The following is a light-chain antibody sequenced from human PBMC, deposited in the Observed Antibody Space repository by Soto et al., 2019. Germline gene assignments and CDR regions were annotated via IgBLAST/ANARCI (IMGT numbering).Light chain of an antibody. CDR3: QQRSNWPPIT. CDR2: DAS. V-gene: IGKV3-11*01. Sequence: EIVLTQSPSTLSLSPGERATLSCRASQSVRSYLAWYQQKPGQAPRLLIYDASNRATGIPARFNGSGSGKDVTLTISSLEPEEFAVYYCQQRSNWPPITYGQGTRLEIK. J-gene: IGKJ5*01. CDR1: QSVRSY.